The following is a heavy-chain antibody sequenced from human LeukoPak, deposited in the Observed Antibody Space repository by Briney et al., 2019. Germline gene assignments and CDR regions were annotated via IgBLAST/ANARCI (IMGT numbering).Heavy chain of an antibody. CDR1: GYTFTGYY. Sequence: ASVKVSCKASGYTFTGYYMHWVRQAPGQGLEWMGRINPNSGGTNYAQKFQGRVTMTRDTSISTAYMELSRLRSDDTAVYYCARDGREGATDFDYWGQGTLVTLSS. D-gene: IGHD1-26*01. V-gene: IGHV1-2*06. CDR3: ARDGREGATDFDY. J-gene: IGHJ4*02. CDR2: INPNSGGT.